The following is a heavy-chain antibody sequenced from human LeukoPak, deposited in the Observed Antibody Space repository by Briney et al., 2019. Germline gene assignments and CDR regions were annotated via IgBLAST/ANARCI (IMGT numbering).Heavy chain of an antibody. CDR2: FYDSGDT. D-gene: IGHD6-19*01. V-gene: IGHV4-4*09. CDR1: GASMTSNY. Sequence: SKTLSPTCNVLGASMTSNYWSWIRQSPGKGLNWIGYFYDSGDTNYSPSLESRVTMSVDESKSQFSLRVHFVSAADTAVYYCASTRRAAVAGRFDSWGQGTLVTVSS. J-gene: IGHJ4*02. CDR3: ASTRRAAVAGRFDS.